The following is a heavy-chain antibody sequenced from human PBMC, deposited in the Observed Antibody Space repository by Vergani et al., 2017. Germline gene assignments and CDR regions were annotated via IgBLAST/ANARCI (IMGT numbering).Heavy chain of an antibody. Sequence: VQLVESGGGLVRPGGSLRLSCAASGFTFDDYAMPWVRQAPGKGLEWVSGSNWNSDSIAYADSVKGRFTISRDNAKNSLYLQMNSLRAEDTALYYCVKDIAASGNYWYFDLWGRGTLGTVSS. CDR2: SNWNSDSI. CDR1: GFTFDDYA. J-gene: IGHJ2*01. CDR3: VKDIAASGNYWYFDL. D-gene: IGHD6-13*01. V-gene: IGHV3-9*01.